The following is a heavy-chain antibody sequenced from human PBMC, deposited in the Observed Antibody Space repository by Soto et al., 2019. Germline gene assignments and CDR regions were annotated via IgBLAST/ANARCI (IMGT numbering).Heavy chain of an antibody. D-gene: IGHD1-26*01. CDR3: ARDWEGGTAEISDY. J-gene: IGHJ4*02. CDR1: GYTFSTYG. CDR2: ISGHNGNT. Sequence: QVQLVQSGPEVKKPGASVKVSCKTSGYTFSTYGITWVRQAPGQGLEWMGWISGHNGNTMYAQNVQDRVTMTIDTSTGTAYMEMRSLTSDDTAVYFCARDWEGGTAEISDYWGQGTLVTVSP. V-gene: IGHV1-18*01.